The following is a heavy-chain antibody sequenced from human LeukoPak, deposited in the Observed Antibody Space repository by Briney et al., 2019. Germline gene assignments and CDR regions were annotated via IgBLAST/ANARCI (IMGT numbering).Heavy chain of an antibody. D-gene: IGHD2-2*01. J-gene: IGHJ4*02. CDR1: GFTFRNYG. CDR2: IRYDGSNK. CDR3: AKANIVVVPAADY. V-gene: IGHV3-30*02. Sequence: GGSLRLSCAASGFTFRNYGMHWVRQAPGKGLEWVAFIRYDGSNKYYADSVKGRFTISRDNSKNTLYLQMNSLRAEDTAVYYCAKANIVVVPAADYWGQGTLVTVSS.